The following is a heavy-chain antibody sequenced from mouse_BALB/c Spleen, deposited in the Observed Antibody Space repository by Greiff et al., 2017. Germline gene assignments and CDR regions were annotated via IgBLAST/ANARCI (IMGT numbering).Heavy chain of an antibody. CDR1: GYAFTNYL. Sequence: VQLQQSGAELVRPGTSVKVSCKASGYAFTNYLIEWVKQRPGQGLEWIGVINPGSGGTNYNEKFKGKATLTADKSSSTAYMQLSSLTSDDSAVYFCARNYGSSWYYFDYWGQGTTLTVSS. D-gene: IGHD1-1*01. J-gene: IGHJ2*01. CDR3: ARNYGSSWYYFDY. CDR2: INPGSGGT. V-gene: IGHV1-54*01.